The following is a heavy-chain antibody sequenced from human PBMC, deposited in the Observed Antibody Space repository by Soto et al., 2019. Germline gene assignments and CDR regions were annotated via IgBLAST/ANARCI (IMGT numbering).Heavy chain of an antibody. Sequence: GGSLRLSCAASGFTFSSYGMHWVRQAPGKGLEWVAVISYDGNNKYYVDSVKGRFTTSRDNSKNTLYLQMNSLRPEDTALYYCAKDLGYSVSGGLSFCMDVRGQATTVTVS. J-gene: IGHJ6*02. CDR2: ISYDGNNK. D-gene: IGHD4-4*01. CDR3: AKDLGYSVSGGLSFCMDV. CDR1: GFTFSSYG. V-gene: IGHV3-30*18.